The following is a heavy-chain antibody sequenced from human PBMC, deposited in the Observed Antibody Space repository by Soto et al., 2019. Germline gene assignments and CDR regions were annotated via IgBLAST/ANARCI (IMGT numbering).Heavy chain of an antibody. CDR1: GFTFSSYS. J-gene: IGHJ4*02. V-gene: IGHV3-23*01. CDR3: AKKVNSGSGSQLFDY. Sequence: GGSLRLSCAASGFTFSSYSMSWVRQAPGKGLEWVSGFETGGNGGLTYYADSVKGRFTISRDNSKNTVFLQMNSLRDEDTAVYYCAKKVNSGSGSQLFDYWGQGALVTVSS. D-gene: IGHD3-10*01. CDR2: FETGGNGGLT.